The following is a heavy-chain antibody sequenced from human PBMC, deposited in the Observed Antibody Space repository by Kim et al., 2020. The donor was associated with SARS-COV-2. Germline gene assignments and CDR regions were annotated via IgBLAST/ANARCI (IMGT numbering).Heavy chain of an antibody. D-gene: IGHD3-16*01. J-gene: IGHJ4*02. CDR2: IYYSGST. CDR1: GGSISSSSYY. Sequence: SQTLSLTCTVSGGSISSSSYYWGWIRQPPGKGLEWIGSIYYSGSTYYNPSLKSRVTISVDTSKNQFSLKLSSVTAADTAVYYCATDLAQTKIDYWGQGTLVTVSS. CDR3: ATDLAQTKIDY. V-gene: IGHV4-39*07.